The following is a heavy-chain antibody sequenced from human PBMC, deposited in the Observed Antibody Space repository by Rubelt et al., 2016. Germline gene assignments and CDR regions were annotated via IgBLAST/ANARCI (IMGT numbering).Heavy chain of an antibody. V-gene: IGHV1-18*01. CDR2: ISAYNGNT. Sequence: VRQAPGQGLEWMGWISAYNGNTNYAQKLQGRVTMTRNTSISTAYMELSSLRSEDTAVYYCARAGTRGPYYYGMDVWGQGTTVTVSS. J-gene: IGHJ6*02. D-gene: IGHD6-13*01. CDR3: ARAGTRGPYYYGMDV.